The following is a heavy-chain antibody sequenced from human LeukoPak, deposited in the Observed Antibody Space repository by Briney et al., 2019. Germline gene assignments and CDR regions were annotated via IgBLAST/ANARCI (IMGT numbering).Heavy chain of an antibody. CDR1: GFTVSSNY. J-gene: IGHJ3*02. CDR2: IYSGGST. D-gene: IGHD1-1*01. CDR3: ARIETVADAFDI. Sequence: TGGSLRLSCAASGFTVSSNYMTWVRQAPGKGLEWVSLIYSGGSTSYADSVRGRFTISRDNSKNTLYLQMNSLSAEDTAVYYCARIETVADAFDIWGQGTLVTVSS. V-gene: IGHV3-66*01.